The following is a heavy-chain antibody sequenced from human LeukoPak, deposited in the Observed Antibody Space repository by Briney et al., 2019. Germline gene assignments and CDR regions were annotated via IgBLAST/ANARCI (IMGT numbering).Heavy chain of an antibody. D-gene: IGHD2-2*01. CDR1: GGSITSYYY. CDR2: IYYSGST. V-gene: IGHV4-59*01. CDR3: ARDYCSSTTCYDSYYYGMDV. J-gene: IGHJ6*02. Sequence: SETLSLTCTVSGGSITSYYYWSWIRQPPGKGLEWIGYIYYSGSTSYNPSLKVRVTISLDTSKNQFSLKLSSVTAADTAVYYCARDYCSSTTCYDSYYYGMDVWGQGTTVTVSS.